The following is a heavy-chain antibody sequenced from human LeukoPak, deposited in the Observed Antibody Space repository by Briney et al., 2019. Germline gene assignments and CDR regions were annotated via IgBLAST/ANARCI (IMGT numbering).Heavy chain of an antibody. CDR1: GGSISSSSYY. D-gene: IGHD1-26*01. J-gene: IGHJ3*02. V-gene: IGHV4-39*07. Sequence: SETLSLTCTVSGGSISSSSYYWGWIRQPPGKGLEWIGSIYYSGSTYYNPSLKSRVTISVDTSKNQFSLKLSSVTAADTAVYYCARRLYGEWELLWIGAFDIWGQGTMVTVSS. CDR3: ARRLYGEWELLWIGAFDI. CDR2: IYYSGST.